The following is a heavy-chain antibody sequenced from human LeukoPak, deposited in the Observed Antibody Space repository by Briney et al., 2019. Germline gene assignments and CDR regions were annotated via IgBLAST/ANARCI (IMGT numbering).Heavy chain of an antibody. D-gene: IGHD3-22*01. CDR2: INHSGST. CDR3: ARHSYYYDSSGYYYYFDY. Sequence: PSETLSLTCAVYGGSFSGYYWSWIRQPPGKGLEWIGEINHSGSTNYNPSLKSRVTISVDTSKNQLSLKLSSVTAADTAVYYCARHSYYYDSSGYYYYFDYWGQGTLVTVSS. J-gene: IGHJ4*02. CDR1: GGSFSGYY. V-gene: IGHV4-34*01.